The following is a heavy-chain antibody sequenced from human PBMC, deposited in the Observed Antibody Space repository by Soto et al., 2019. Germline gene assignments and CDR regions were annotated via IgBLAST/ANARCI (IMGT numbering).Heavy chain of an antibody. V-gene: IGHV1-46*01. J-gene: IGHJ3*02. CDR1: GYTFTSYY. D-gene: IGHD3-22*01. CDR3: ATERVYDRPGAFDI. Sequence: GSVKVSFKASGYTFTSYYMHWVRQAPGQWREWRGIINPSGGSTSYAKKFQGRVTMTRDTSASTVYMELSSLRSEDTAVYYCATERVYDRPGAFDICGRGRMVTVS. CDR2: INPSGGST.